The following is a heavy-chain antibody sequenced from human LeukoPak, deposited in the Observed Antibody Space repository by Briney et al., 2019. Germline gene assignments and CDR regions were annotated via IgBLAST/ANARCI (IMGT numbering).Heavy chain of an antibody. D-gene: IGHD5-18*01. J-gene: IGHJ6*03. Sequence: SETLSLTCAVSGYSISSGYYWGWIRQPPGKGLGWIGSIYHSGSTYYNPSLKSRVTISVDTSKNQFSLKLSSVTAADTAVYYCARAVDTAMVFDYYYYYYMDVWGKGTTVTVSS. CDR2: IYHSGST. V-gene: IGHV4-38-2*01. CDR1: GYSISSGYY. CDR3: ARAVDTAMVFDYYYYYYMDV.